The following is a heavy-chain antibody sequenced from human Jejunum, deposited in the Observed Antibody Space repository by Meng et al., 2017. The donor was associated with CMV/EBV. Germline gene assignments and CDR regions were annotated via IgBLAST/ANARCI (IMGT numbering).Heavy chain of an antibody. D-gene: IGHD5-18*01. V-gene: IGHV4-4*07. CDR1: GGSISSYY. J-gene: IGHJ5*02. CDR2: IYPNGNT. Sequence: VHLPESGPGLVKPSETLSLPCTVSGGSISSYYWSWIRQPAGKGLEWIGRIYPNGNTNYNPSLKSRVTMSIDTSKNQFSLKLTSVTAADTAVYYCARDAPPNNYGWFDPWGQGTLVTVSS. CDR3: ARDAPPNNYGWFDP.